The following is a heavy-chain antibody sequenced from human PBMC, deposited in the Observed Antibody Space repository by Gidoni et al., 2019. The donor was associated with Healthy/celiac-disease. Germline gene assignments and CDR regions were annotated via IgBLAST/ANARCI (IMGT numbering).Heavy chain of an antibody. Sequence: QITLKESGPTLVKPTQTLTLTCTFSGFSLSTSGVGVGWIRQPPGKALEWLALIYWDDDKRYSPSLKSRLTITKDTSKNQVVLTMTNMDPVDTATYYCAHTTLAFTYYYDSSGYYADYWGQGTLVTVSS. J-gene: IGHJ4*02. V-gene: IGHV2-5*02. D-gene: IGHD3-22*01. CDR3: AHTTLAFTYYYDSSGYYADY. CDR1: GFSLSTSGVG. CDR2: IYWDDDK.